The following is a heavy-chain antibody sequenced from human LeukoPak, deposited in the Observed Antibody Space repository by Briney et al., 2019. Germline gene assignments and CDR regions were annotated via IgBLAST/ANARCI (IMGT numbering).Heavy chain of an antibody. CDR2: IYTSGST. V-gene: IGHV4-4*07. J-gene: IGHJ4*02. CDR3: ARDRFGDLNYFDY. CDR1: GGSISSYF. Sequence: SQTLSLTCTVSGGSISSYFWSWIRQPAGKGLEWIGRIYTSGSTNYNPSLKSRVTISADKSTNQFSLKLSSVTAADTAVYYCARDRFGDLNYFDYWGQGTLVTVSS. D-gene: IGHD3-3*01.